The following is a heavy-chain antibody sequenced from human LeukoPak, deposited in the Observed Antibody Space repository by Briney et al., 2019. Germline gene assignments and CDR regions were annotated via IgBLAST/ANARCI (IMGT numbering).Heavy chain of an antibody. CDR3: AKGCCSSTNCYGILDY. D-gene: IGHD2-2*01. V-gene: IGHV3-33*06. J-gene: IGHJ4*02. Sequence: GGSLRLSCAASGLTFSSHGTHWVRQAPGKGLEWVAVIWYDGSKKYYVDSVKGRFTISRDNSKNTLYLQMNSLRAEDTAVYYCAKGCCSSTNCYGILDYWGQGTLVTVSS. CDR2: IWYDGSKK. CDR1: GLTFSSHG.